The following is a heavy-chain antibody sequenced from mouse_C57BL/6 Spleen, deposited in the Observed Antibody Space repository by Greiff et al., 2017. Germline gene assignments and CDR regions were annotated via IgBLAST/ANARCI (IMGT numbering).Heavy chain of an antibody. D-gene: IGHD1-1*01. CDR1: GYTFTSYW. J-gene: IGHJ4*01. V-gene: IGHV1-64*01. Sequence: QVQLQQPGAELVKPGASVKLSCKASGYTFTSYWMPWVKQRPGQGLEWIGMIHPNSGSTNYNEKFKSKATLTVDKSSSTAYMQLSSLTSEDSAVYYCARDGDYGSSYVPYAMDYWGQGTSVTVSS. CDR3: ARDGDYGSSYVPYAMDY. CDR2: IHPNSGST.